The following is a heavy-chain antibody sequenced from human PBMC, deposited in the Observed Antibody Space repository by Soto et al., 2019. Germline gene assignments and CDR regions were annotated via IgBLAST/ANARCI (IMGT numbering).Heavy chain of an antibody. CDR1: GFTFSTSA. CDR2: ISYAGSNT. V-gene: IGHV3-30-3*01. Sequence: QVQLVESGGGVVQPGRSLRLSCAASGFTFSTSALHWVRQAPGKGLEWVAVISYAGSNTYYADSVKGRFTISRDNSKNTLSRQMNSMRAEDTAVYYWARVWSYASAFDIGGQGTMVTVSS. D-gene: IGHD1-26*01. J-gene: IGHJ3*02. CDR3: ARVWSYASAFDI.